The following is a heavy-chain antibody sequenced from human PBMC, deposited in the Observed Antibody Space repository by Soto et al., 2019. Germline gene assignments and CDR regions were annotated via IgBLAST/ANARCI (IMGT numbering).Heavy chain of an antibody. D-gene: IGHD2-15*01. J-gene: IGHJ5*02. CDR1: GGSISSYY. V-gene: IGHV4-59*01. Sequence: PSETLSLTCAVSGGSISSYYWSWIRQPPGKGLEWIGYIYYSGSTNYNPSLKSRVTISVDTSKNQFSLKLSSVTAADTAVYYCARDFRLRRCSGGSCYSGGIIDPWGQGTLVTVSS. CDR2: IYYSGST. CDR3: ARDFRLRRCSGGSCYSGGIIDP.